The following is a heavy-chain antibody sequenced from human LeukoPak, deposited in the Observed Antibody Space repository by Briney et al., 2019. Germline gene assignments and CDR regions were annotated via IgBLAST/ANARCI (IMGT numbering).Heavy chain of an antibody. Sequence: ASVTVSCKASGYTFTGYYMHWVRQAPGQGLEWMGWINPNSGGTNYAQKFQGRVTMTRDTSISTAYMELSRLRSDDTAVYYCARGRSPYYDSSGSPSDAFDIWGQGTMVTVSS. D-gene: IGHD3-22*01. J-gene: IGHJ3*02. CDR1: GYTFTGYY. CDR2: INPNSGGT. CDR3: ARGRSPYYDSSGSPSDAFDI. V-gene: IGHV1-2*02.